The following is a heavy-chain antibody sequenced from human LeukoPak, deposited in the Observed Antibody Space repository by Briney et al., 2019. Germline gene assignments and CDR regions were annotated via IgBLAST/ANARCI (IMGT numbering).Heavy chain of an antibody. CDR1: GYSFTSYW. D-gene: IGHD6-13*01. Sequence: GESLKISCKGSGYSFTSYWIGWVRQRPGKGREWMGIIYPGDSDTRYSPSFQGQVTISADKSISTAYLQWSSLKASDTAMYYCARAGIAAAGGGAYNWFDPWGQGTLVTVSS. J-gene: IGHJ5*02. CDR3: ARAGIAAAGGGAYNWFDP. CDR2: IYPGDSDT. V-gene: IGHV5-51*01.